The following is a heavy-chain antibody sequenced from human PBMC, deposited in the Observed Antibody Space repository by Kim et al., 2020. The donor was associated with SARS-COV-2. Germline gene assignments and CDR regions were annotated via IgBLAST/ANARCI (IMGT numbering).Heavy chain of an antibody. V-gene: IGHV3-21*01. D-gene: IGHD2-21*02. Sequence: VKGRFTTARHNAKNSLYLKMNSLRAEDTAVYYCARDIVVVTATPDGMDVWGQGTTVTVSS. J-gene: IGHJ6*02. CDR3: ARDIVVVTATPDGMDV.